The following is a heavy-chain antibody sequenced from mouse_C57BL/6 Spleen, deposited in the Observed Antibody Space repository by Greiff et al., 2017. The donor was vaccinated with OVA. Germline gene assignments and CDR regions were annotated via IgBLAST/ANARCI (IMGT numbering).Heavy chain of an antibody. CDR3: ASTGTGDYYVDY. V-gene: IGHV1-52*01. CDR2: IDPSDSET. D-gene: IGHD4-1*02. CDR1: GYTFTSSW. J-gene: IGHJ2*01. Sequence: QVQLQQPGAELVRPGSSVKLSCKASGYTFTSSWMHWVKQRPIQGLEWIGNIDPSDSETHYNQKFKDKATLTVDTSSNTAYMQLSSLTSEDSAVDYCASTGTGDYYVDYWGQGTTRTVSS.